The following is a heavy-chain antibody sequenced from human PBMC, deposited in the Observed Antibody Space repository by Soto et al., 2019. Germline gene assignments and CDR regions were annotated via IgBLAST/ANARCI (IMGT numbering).Heavy chain of an antibody. V-gene: IGHV1-2*02. CDR3: ARFWGGSGCFDL. J-gene: IGHJ3*01. Sequence: ASVQVSCTASGYTFTGYYMHWVRQAPGQGLEWMGWINPNSGGTNYAQKFQGRVTMTRDTSISTAYMELRSLRSEDTAVDYCARFWGGSGCFDLWGLGTMVTVS. CDR1: GYTFTGYY. D-gene: IGHD3-3*01. CDR2: INPNSGGT.